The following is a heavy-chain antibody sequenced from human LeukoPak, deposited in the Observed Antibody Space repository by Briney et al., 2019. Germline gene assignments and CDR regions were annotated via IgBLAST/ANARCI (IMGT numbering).Heavy chain of an antibody. D-gene: IGHD3-16*01. CDR3: ARDVSTWYLDY. Sequence: VASVKVSCTASGYTFTSYYMHWVRPAPGQGLEWMGIINPSGGSTSYAQKFQGRVTMTTDTSTSTAYMELRSLRSDDTAVYYCARDVSTWYLDYWGQGTLVTVSS. CDR1: GYTFTSYY. V-gene: IGHV1-46*01. J-gene: IGHJ4*02. CDR2: INPSGGST.